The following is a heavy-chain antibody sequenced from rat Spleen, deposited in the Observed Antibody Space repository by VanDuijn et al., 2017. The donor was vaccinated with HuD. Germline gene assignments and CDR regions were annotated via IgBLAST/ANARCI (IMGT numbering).Heavy chain of an antibody. CDR3: TTTRAYWFAY. CDR2: ISTGGGST. CDR1: GFTFSNYY. Sequence: EVQLVESGGGLVQPGRSLKLSCAASGFTFSNYYMAWVRQAPTKGLEWVAYISTGGGSTYYRDSVKGRFTISRDYARSSLYLQVDSLRSEDMATYYCTTTRAYWFAYWGQGTLVTVSS. D-gene: IGHD3-5*01. V-gene: IGHV5-27*01. J-gene: IGHJ3*01.